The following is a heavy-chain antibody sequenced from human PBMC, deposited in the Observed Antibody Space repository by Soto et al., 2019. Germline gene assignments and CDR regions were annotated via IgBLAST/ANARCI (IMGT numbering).Heavy chain of an antibody. CDR1: GFTISSYG. V-gene: IGHV3-30*03. D-gene: IGHD3-3*01. Sequence: PGGSLRLSCAASGFTISSYGMHWVRQAPGKGLEWVAVISFDGSRKYYADSVKGRFTISRDNPKNTLYLQMNSLRAEDTAVYYCARDSPPYDFWSAPTNWFDPWGQGTLVTVSS. CDR3: ARDSPPYDFWSAPTNWFDP. CDR2: ISFDGSRK. J-gene: IGHJ5*02.